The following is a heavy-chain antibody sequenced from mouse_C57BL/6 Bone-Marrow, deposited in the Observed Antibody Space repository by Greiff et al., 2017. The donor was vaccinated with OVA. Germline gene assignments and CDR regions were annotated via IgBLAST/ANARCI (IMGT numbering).Heavy chain of an antibody. V-gene: IGHV5-6*01. J-gene: IGHJ4*01. D-gene: IGHD6-2*01. CDR3: ARHSLYAMDY. CDR2: ISSGGSYT. Sequence: EVQGVESGGDLVKPGGSLKLSCAASGFTFSSYGMSWVRQTPDKRLEWVATISSGGSYTYYPDSVKGRFTISRDNAKNTLYLQMSRLKSEDTAMYYCARHSLYAMDYWGQGTSVTVSS. CDR1: GFTFSSYG.